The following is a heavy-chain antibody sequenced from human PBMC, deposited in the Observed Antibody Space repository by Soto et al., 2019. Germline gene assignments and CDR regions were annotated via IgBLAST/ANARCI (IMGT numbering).Heavy chain of an antibody. CDR1: GFTFSSST. D-gene: IGHD2-2*01. CDR2: ISASGDRT. V-gene: IGHV3-23*01. Sequence: GGSLRLSCAASGFTFSSSTLSWVRQAPGKGLELVSFISASGDRTYFADSVKGRFTISRDNSKNTLSLQMNSLSAEDTAVYYCAKMGYCGSTSCYYFDYWGQGTLVTVSS. J-gene: IGHJ4*02. CDR3: AKMGYCGSTSCYYFDY.